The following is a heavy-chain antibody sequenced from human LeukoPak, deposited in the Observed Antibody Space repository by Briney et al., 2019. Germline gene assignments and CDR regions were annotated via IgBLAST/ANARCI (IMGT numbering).Heavy chain of an antibody. D-gene: IGHD2-2*01. V-gene: IGHV4-30-4*07. CDR1: GGSISSGGYS. J-gene: IGHJ4*02. CDR2: IYYSGST. CDR3: ARLVVVPAAIMPTYYFDY. Sequence: SETLSLTCAVSGGSISSGGYSRSWIRQPPGKGLEWIGYIYYSGSTYYNPSLKSRVTISVDTSKNQFSLKLSSVTAADTAVYYCARLVVVPAAIMPTYYFDYWGQGTLVTVSS.